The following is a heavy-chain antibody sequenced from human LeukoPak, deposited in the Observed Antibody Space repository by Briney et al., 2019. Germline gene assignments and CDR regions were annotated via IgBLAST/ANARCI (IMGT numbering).Heavy chain of an antibody. J-gene: IGHJ4*02. CDR3: ARDMGLYSYGSFDY. CDR2: IYTSGST. V-gene: IGHV4-4*07. Sequence: SETLSLTCTVSGGSISSYYWSWIRQPAGKGLEWIGRIYTSGSTNYNPSLKSRVTMSVDTSKNQFSLKLSSVTAADTAVYYCARDMGLYSYGSFDYWGQGTLATVSS. CDR1: GGSISSYY. D-gene: IGHD5-18*01.